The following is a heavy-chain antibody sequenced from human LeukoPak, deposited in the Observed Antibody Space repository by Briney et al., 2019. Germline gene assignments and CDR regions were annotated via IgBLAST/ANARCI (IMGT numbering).Heavy chain of an antibody. CDR1: GFSFNTFA. D-gene: IGHD3-16*01. J-gene: IGHJ6*02. CDR2: ISDYP. Sequence: HPGGSLRLSCVASGFSFNTFALTWVRQAPGEGLEWVSTISDYPHYADSVRGRFTISRDNSRKTVFLQMNSLTPEDAATYYCTKDSQGSYDGFWYGTYGMDVWGQGTTVTVSS. V-gene: IGHV3-23*05. CDR3: TKDSQGSYDGFWYGTYGMDV.